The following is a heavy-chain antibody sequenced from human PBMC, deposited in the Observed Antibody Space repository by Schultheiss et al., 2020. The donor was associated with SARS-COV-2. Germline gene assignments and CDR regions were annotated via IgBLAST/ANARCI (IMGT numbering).Heavy chain of an antibody. D-gene: IGHD6-13*01. CDR3: VKGIAAAGRPDAFDI. J-gene: IGHJ3*02. CDR2: IWYDGSNK. CDR1: GFTFSSYG. V-gene: IGHV3-30*02. Sequence: GGSLRLSCAAPGFTFSSYGMHWVRQAPGKGLEWVAVIWYDGSNKYYADSVKGRFTISRDNSKNTLYLQMSSLRAEDTAVYYCVKGIAAAGRPDAFDIWGQGTMVTVS.